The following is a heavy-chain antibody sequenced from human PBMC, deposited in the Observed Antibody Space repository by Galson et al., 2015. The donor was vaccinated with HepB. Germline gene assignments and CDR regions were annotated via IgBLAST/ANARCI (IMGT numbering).Heavy chain of an antibody. CDR2: INPSGGHT. Sequence: SVKVSCKASGYTFTNYYMHWVRQAPGQGLEWMGIINPSGGHTTYAQKFQGRVTMTRDTSTGTVYMELSSLRSEDTAVYYCARGGDVLRFFDWLLGFDPWGQGTLVTVSS. J-gene: IGHJ5*02. CDR3: ARGGDVLRFFDWLLGFDP. D-gene: IGHD3-9*01. V-gene: IGHV1-46*01. CDR1: GYTFTNYY.